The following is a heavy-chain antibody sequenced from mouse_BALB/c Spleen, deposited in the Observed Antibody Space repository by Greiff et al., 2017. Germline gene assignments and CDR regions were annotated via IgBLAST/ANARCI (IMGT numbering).Heavy chain of an antibody. V-gene: IGHV5-6-5*01. CDR2: ISSGGST. CDR3: ARDSYGNYFYWYFDV. J-gene: IGHJ1*01. CDR1: GFTFSSYA. D-gene: IGHD2-1*01. Sequence: EVQGVESGGGLVKPGGSLKLSCAASGFTFSSYAMSWVRQTPEKRLEWVASISSGGSTYYPDSVKGRFTISRDNARNILYLQMSSLRSEDTAMYYCARDSYGNYFYWYFDVWGAGTTVTVSS.